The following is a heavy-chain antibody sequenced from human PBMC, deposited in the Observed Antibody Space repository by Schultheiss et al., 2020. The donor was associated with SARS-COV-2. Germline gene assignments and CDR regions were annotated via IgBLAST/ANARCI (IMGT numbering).Heavy chain of an antibody. Sequence: SETLSLTCTVSGGSISSYYWSWIRQPPGKGLEWIGYIYYSGSTNYNPSLKSRVTISVDTSKNQFSLKLSSVTAADTAVYYRARLGTYYYDNDYWGQGTLVTVSS. D-gene: IGHD3-22*01. CDR1: GGSISSYY. V-gene: IGHV4-59*01. CDR2: IYYSGST. CDR3: ARLGTYYYDNDY. J-gene: IGHJ4*02.